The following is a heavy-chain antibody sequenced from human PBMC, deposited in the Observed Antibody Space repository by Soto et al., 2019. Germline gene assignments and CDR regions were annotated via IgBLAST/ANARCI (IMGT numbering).Heavy chain of an antibody. D-gene: IGHD1-26*01. V-gene: IGHV5-51*01. CDR1: GYSFANYW. J-gene: IGHJ4*02. CDR3: ARRATCLYTYYFDY. Sequence: EVELVQSGAEVKKPGESLKISCKGSGYSFANYWIAWVRQMPGKGLEWMGIIYPTDSDTTYSPSFQGQVTISADKSITTAYLQWSSLKASDTAMYYCARRATCLYTYYFDYWGQGTLVTVSS. CDR2: IYPTDSDT.